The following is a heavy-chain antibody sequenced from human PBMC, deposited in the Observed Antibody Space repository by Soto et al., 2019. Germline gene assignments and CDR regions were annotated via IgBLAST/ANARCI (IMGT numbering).Heavy chain of an antibody. CDR3: ARDGVIDYGDYEVFAFDI. J-gene: IGHJ3*02. Sequence: GRSLRHSSSACGFSFRSCAMRSVRHAPVKGLEWVSSISSSSSYIYYADSVKGRFTISRDNAKNSLYLQMNSLRAEDTAVYYCARDGVIDYGDYEVFAFDIWGQGTMVTVSS. D-gene: IGHD4-17*01. CDR2: ISSSSSYI. V-gene: IGHV3-21*01. CDR1: GFSFRSCA.